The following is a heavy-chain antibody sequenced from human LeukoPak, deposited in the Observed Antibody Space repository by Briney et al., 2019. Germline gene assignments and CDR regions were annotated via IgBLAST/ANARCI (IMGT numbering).Heavy chain of an antibody. D-gene: IGHD3-22*01. CDR1: GFTVSSNY. CDR3: AVHNSGFCY. Sequence: GGSLRLSCAASGFTVSSNYMSWVRQAPGKGLVWVSRINHDGSNTNYADSVKGRFTISRDNAKNTVYLQMNSLRAEDTAVYYCAVHNSGFCYWGQGTQVTVSS. V-gene: IGHV3-74*01. CDR2: INHDGSNT. J-gene: IGHJ4*02.